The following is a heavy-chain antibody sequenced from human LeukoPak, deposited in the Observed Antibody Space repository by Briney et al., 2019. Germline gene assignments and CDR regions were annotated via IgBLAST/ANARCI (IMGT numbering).Heavy chain of an antibody. Sequence: PSETLSLTCTVSGGSISSNYYWDWIRQPPGKGLEWIGSIYHSGSTYYNPSLKSRVTISVDASKNQFSLKLSSVTAADTAVYYCARERGADWNDWFDPWGQGTLVTVSS. J-gene: IGHJ5*02. CDR2: IYHSGST. D-gene: IGHD1-1*01. CDR3: ARERGADWNDWFDP. V-gene: IGHV4-38-2*02. CDR1: GGSISSNYY.